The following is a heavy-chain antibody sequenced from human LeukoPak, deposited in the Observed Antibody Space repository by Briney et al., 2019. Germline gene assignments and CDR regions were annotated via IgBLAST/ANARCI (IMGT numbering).Heavy chain of an antibody. CDR3: ARVVLDNAAHDQTGSFDI. Sequence: SVKVSCKASGGTFSSYTISWVRQAPGQGLEWMGRIIPILGIANYAQKFQGRATITADKSTSTAYMELSSFRSEDTAVYYCARVVLDNAAHDQTGSFDIWGQGTMVTVSS. J-gene: IGHJ3*02. CDR1: GGTFSSYT. D-gene: IGHD3-3*01. V-gene: IGHV1-69*02. CDR2: IIPILGIA.